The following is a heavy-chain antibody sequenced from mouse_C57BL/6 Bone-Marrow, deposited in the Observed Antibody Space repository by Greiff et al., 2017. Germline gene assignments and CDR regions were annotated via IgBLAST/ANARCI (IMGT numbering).Heavy chain of an antibody. CDR2: IDPSDSYT. J-gene: IGHJ4*01. CDR1: GYTFTSYW. CDR3: ARPDSSYAMDY. Sequence: QVQLQQPGAELVKPGASVKLSCKASGYTFTSYWMQWVKQRPGQGLEWIGEIDPSDSYTNYNQKFKGKATLTVDTSSSTAYMQLSSLTSGDSAVYYCARPDSSYAMDYWGQGASVTVS. D-gene: IGHD1-1*01. V-gene: IGHV1-50*01.